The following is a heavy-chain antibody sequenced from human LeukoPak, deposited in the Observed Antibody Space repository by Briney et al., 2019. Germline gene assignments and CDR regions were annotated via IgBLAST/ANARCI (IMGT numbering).Heavy chain of an antibody. D-gene: IGHD1-26*01. V-gene: IGHV1-24*01. J-gene: IGHJ4*02. CDR1: GYTLTELS. CDR2: FDPEDGET. CDR3: ATNIVGATGMGYFDY. Sequence: ASVKVSCKVSGYTLTELSMHWVRQAPGKGREGMGGFDPEDGETIYAQKFQGRVTMTEDTSTDTAYMELSSLRSEDTAVYYCATNIVGATGMGYFDYWGQGTLVTVSS.